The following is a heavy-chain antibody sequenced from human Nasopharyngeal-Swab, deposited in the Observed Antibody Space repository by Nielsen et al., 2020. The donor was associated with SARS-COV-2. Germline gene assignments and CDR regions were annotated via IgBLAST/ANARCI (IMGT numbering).Heavy chain of an antibody. Sequence: GGSLRLSCVASGFTYSTYAMSWVRQAPGKGLEWVSGISGSGGNTYYADSVKGRFTISRDNSMETFYLQMNSLRVEDTAVYYCAKGVGYGDTGCFDEWGQGTLVTASS. CDR1: GFTYSTYA. V-gene: IGHV3-23*01. J-gene: IGHJ4*02. D-gene: IGHD4-17*01. CDR3: AKGVGYGDTGCFDE. CDR2: ISGSGGNT.